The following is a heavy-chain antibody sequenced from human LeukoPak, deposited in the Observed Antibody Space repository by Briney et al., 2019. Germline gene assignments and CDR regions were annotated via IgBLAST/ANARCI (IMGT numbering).Heavy chain of an antibody. CDR3: ATCRYNWNYALDTQFDP. CDR2: IIPIFGTA. Sequence: VASVKVSCKASGGTFSSYAISWVRQAPGQGLEWMGGIIPIFGTANYAQKFQGRVTITADESTSTAYMELSSLRSEDTAVYYCATCRYNWNYALDTQFDPWGQGTLVTVSS. CDR1: GGTFSSYA. J-gene: IGHJ5*02. D-gene: IGHD1-7*01. V-gene: IGHV1-69*01.